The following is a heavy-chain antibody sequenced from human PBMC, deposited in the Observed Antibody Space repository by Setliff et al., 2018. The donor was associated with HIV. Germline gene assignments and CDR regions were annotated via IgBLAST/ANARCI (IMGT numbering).Heavy chain of an antibody. D-gene: IGHD3-3*01. CDR3: AREGGLQFLEWLLYWFDP. Sequence: SETLSLTCGVSGYSMSSGYYWGWIRQPPGKGLEWIGNVYHTGSTYYNPSLKSRVTISVDTSKNQFSLKLSSVTAADTAVYYCAREGGLQFLEWLLYWFDPWGQGTLVTVSS. J-gene: IGHJ5*02. CDR1: GYSMSSGYY. CDR2: VYHTGST. V-gene: IGHV4-38-2*02.